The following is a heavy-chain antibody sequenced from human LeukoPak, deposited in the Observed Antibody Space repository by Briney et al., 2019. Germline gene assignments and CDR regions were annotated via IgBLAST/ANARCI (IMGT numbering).Heavy chain of an antibody. V-gene: IGHV3-21*01. D-gene: IGHD3-3*01. Sequence: PAGSLRLSCAASGFTFSSYSMNWVRQAPGKGLEWVSSISSSSSYIYYADSVKGRFTISRDNAKNPLYLQMNSLRADDTAVYYCARGFSLAPEGSYFDYWGQGTLVTVSS. CDR2: ISSSSSYI. CDR1: GFTFSSYS. CDR3: ARGFSLAPEGSYFDY. J-gene: IGHJ4*02.